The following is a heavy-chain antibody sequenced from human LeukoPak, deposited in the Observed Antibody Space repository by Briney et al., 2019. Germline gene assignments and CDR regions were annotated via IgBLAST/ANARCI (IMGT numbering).Heavy chain of an antibody. J-gene: IGHJ5*02. V-gene: IGHV1-69*06. CDR3: ARDEWSAAAGTSYNWFDP. Sequence: SVKVSCKASGGTCSSYAISWVRQAPGQGLEWMGGIIPIFGTATYAQKFQGRVTITADKSTSTAYMELSSLRSEDTAVYYCARDEWSAAAGTSYNWFDPWGQGTLVTVSS. CDR1: GGTCSSYA. CDR2: IIPIFGTA. D-gene: IGHD6-13*01.